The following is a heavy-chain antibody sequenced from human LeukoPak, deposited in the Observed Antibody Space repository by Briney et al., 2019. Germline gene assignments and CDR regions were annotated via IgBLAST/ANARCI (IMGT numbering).Heavy chain of an antibody. D-gene: IGHD4-11*01. CDR3: ARDSVTTYFDY. V-gene: IGHV3-7*01. Sequence: GGSLRLSCAASGLTFSSYWMSWVRQAPGKGLEWVANIKQDGSEKYYVDSVKGRFTISRDNAKNSMYLQMNSLRAEDTDVYYCARDSVTTYFDYWGQGTLVTVSS. CDR1: GLTFSSYW. J-gene: IGHJ4*02. CDR2: IKQDGSEK.